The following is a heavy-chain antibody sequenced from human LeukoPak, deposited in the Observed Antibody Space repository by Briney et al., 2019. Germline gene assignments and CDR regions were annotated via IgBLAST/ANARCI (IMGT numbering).Heavy chain of an antibody. CDR1: AFTFYDYG. J-gene: IGHJ5*02. Sequence: GGSLRLSGAASAFTFYDYGMSWVRPAPGKGLEWVSGINWNGGSTGYADSVKGRFTISRDNAKNSLYLQMNSLRAEDTALYYCARDLVAVAGTLRFDPWGQGTLVTVSS. CDR3: ARDLVAVAGTLRFDP. D-gene: IGHD6-19*01. CDR2: INWNGGST. V-gene: IGHV3-20*04.